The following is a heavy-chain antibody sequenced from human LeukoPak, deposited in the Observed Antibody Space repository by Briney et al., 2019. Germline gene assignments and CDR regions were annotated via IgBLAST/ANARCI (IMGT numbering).Heavy chain of an antibody. Sequence: SETLSLTCAVYGGSFSGYCWSWIRQPPGKGLEWIGEINHSGSTNYNPSLKSRVTISVDTSKNQFSLKLSSVTAADTAVYYCARGHIVVVPAASYLFDYWGQGTLVTVSS. J-gene: IGHJ4*02. CDR1: GGSFSGYC. CDR3: ARGHIVVVPAASYLFDY. CDR2: INHSGST. V-gene: IGHV4-34*01. D-gene: IGHD2-2*01.